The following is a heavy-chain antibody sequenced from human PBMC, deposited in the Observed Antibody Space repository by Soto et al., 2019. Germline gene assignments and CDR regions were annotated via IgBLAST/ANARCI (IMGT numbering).Heavy chain of an antibody. V-gene: IGHV1-18*01. Sequence: ASVKVSCKASGYTFTSYGISWVRQAPGQGLEWMGWISAYNGNTNYAQKLQGRVTMTTDTSTSTAYMELRSLRSDDTAVYYCARDFDSDFSSSWAYYYYYYMDVWGKGTTVTVSS. CDR1: GYTFTSYG. D-gene: IGHD6-13*01. CDR3: ARDFDSDFSSSWAYYYYYYMDV. CDR2: ISAYNGNT. J-gene: IGHJ6*03.